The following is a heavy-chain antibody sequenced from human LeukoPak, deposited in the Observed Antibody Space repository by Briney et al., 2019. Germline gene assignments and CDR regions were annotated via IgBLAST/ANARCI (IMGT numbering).Heavy chain of an antibody. J-gene: IGHJ4*02. CDR3: ARDSGYEVHYYDSSGYYPDY. D-gene: IGHD3-22*01. V-gene: IGHV3-21*01. Sequence: GGSLRLSCAASGFTFSRYSMNWVRQAPGKGLEWVSSISSSSSYIYYADSVKGRFTISRDNSKNTLYLQMNSLRAEDTAVYYCARDSGYEVHYYDSSGYYPDYWGQGTLVTVSS. CDR1: GFTFSRYS. CDR2: ISSSSSYI.